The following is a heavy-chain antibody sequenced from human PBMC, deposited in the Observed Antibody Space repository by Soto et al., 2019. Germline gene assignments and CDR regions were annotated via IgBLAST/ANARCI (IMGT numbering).Heavy chain of an antibody. CDR1: GVSISSYY. CDR3: ARVSVPVYYGLRGPDVYYYYGMDV. V-gene: IGHV4-59*01. J-gene: IGHJ6*02. CDR2: IYHSGST. Sequence: PSETLSLTCTVSGVSISSYYWSWIRQPPGKGLKRIGYIYHSGSTNYNPSLKSRVTISVDTSKNQFSLKLSSVTAADTAVYYCARVSVPVYYGLRGPDVYYYYGMDVWGQGTTVTVSS. D-gene: IGHD3-10*01.